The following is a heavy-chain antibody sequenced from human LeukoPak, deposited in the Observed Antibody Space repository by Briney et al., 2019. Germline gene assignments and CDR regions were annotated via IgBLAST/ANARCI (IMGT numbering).Heavy chain of an antibody. D-gene: IGHD3-10*01. Sequence: GGSLRLSCAASGFTFSSYSMNWVRQAPGKGLEWVSSISSSSSYIYYADSVKGRFTISRDNAKSSLCLQMNSLRAEDTAVYYCTRYYGSGSPPFDYWGQGTLVSVSS. J-gene: IGHJ4*02. CDR1: GFTFSSYS. V-gene: IGHV3-21*01. CDR3: TRYYGSGSPPFDY. CDR2: ISSSSSYI.